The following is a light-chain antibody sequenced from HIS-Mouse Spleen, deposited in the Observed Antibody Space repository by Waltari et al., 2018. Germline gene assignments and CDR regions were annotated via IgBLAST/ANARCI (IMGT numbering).Light chain of an antibody. V-gene: IGLV3-9*01. Sequence: SYELTQPLSVSVALGQTARITCGGNNIGSKNVHGYQQKPGQAPGLVIYRDSNRTSGIPERFSGSNSGNTATLTISRAQAGDEADYYCQVWDSSTVVFGGGTKLTVL. CDR3: QVWDSSTVV. CDR1: NIGSKN. J-gene: IGLJ2*01. CDR2: RDS.